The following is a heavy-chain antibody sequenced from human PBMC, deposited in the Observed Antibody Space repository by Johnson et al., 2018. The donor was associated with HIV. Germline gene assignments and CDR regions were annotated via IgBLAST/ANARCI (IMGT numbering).Heavy chain of an antibody. J-gene: IGHJ3*02. CDR3: ASLTYYYDSSGYYVDAFDI. CDR1: GFTFDDYG. CDR2: INWNGGST. V-gene: IGHV3-20*04. D-gene: IGHD3-22*01. Sequence: VQLVESGGGVVRPGGSLRLSCAASGFTFDDYGMSWVRQAPGKGLEWVSGINWNGGSTGYADSVRGRFTISRDNAKNSLYLQMNSLRAEDTALYYCASLTYYYDSSGYYVDAFDIWGQGTMVTVSS.